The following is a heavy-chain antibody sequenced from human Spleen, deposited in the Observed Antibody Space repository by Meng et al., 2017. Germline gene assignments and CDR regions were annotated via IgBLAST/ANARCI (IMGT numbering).Heavy chain of an antibody. Sequence: QIQLQQSGPGLVKPSQTLSLTCAISGDSISSNRAGWNWIRQSPSRGLEWLGRTYYRSKWYIDYAVSVKSRITINPDTSKNQFSLHLNSVTPEDTAVYYCAGGGLVQSTRGYFDYWGQGILVTVSS. CDR1: GDSISSNRAG. D-gene: IGHD2-2*01. CDR3: AGGGLVQSTRGYFDY. V-gene: IGHV6-1*02. CDR2: TYYRSKWYI. J-gene: IGHJ4*02.